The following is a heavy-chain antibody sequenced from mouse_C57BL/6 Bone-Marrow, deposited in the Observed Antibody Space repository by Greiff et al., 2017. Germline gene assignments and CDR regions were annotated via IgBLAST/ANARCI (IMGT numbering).Heavy chain of an antibody. J-gene: IGHJ3*01. CDR2: INPGSGGT. CDR1: GYAFTNYL. V-gene: IGHV1-54*01. CDR3: ARPFYYYGSSYDAWFAY. D-gene: IGHD1-1*01. Sequence: QVQLQQSGAELVRPGTSVKVSCKASGYAFTNYLIEWVKQRPGQGLEWIGVINPGSGGTNYNEKFKGKATLTADKSSSTAYMQLSSLTSEDSAVYFCARPFYYYGSSYDAWFAYWGQGTLVTVSA.